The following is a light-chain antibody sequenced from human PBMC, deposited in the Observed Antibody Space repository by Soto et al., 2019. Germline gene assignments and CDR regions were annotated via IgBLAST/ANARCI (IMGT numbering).Light chain of an antibody. Sequence: VLTQSPATLSLSPGGRAILSCRASQTVSRYYLSWYQKKPGQPPRLLIYGASTRATGVPDRFSGSGSGAAFTLTISSLQPEDFAVYYCHQALTFGGGTTVE. CDR3: HQALT. CDR2: GAS. CDR1: QTVSRYY. V-gene: IGKV3D-7*01. J-gene: IGKJ4*01.